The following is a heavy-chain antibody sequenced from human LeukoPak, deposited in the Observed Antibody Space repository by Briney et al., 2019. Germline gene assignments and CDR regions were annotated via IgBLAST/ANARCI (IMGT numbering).Heavy chain of an antibody. CDR2: ISSSGSTI. J-gene: IGHJ4*02. D-gene: IGHD1-26*01. CDR3: ARDSGSYYYFDY. V-gene: IGHV3-48*03. Sequence: PGGSLRLSCAASGFTFSSYEMNWVRQAPGKGLEWVSYISSSGSTIYYADSVKGRFTISRDNAKNSLYLQMNSLRAEDTAVYYCARDSGSYYYFDYWGQGTLVTVSS. CDR1: GFTFSSYE.